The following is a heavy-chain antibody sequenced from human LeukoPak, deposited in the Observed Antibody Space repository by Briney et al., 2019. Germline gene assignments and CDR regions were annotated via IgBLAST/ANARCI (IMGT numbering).Heavy chain of an antibody. D-gene: IGHD6-19*01. CDR3: ARLLFGIAVAAPEYYGMDV. CDR1: GGSFSGYY. CDR2: IYYSGST. V-gene: IGHV4-59*08. Sequence: PSETLPLTCAVYGGSFSGYYWSWIRQPPGKGLEWIGYIYYSGSTNYNPSLKSRVTISVDTSKNQFSLKLSSVTAADTAVYYCARLLFGIAVAAPEYYGMDVWGQGTTVTVSS. J-gene: IGHJ6*02.